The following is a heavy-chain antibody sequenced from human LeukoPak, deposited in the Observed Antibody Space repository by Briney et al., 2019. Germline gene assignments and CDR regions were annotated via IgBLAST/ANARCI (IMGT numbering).Heavy chain of an antibody. CDR1: GYTFTSYG. D-gene: IGHD2-8*02. CDR2: ISAYNGNT. J-gene: IGHJ4*02. Sequence: GSVKVFCKASGYTFTSYGISWVRQAPGQGLEWMGWISAYNGNTSYAQKLQGRVTMTTDTSTSTAYMELRSLRSDDTAVYYCARWFTGLNDYWGQGTLVTVSS. CDR3: ARWFTGLNDY. V-gene: IGHV1-18*01.